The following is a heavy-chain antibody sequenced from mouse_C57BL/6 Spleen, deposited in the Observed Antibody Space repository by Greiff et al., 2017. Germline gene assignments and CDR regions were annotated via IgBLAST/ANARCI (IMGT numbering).Heavy chain of an antibody. CDR1: GYAFSSYW. Sequence: VKVVESGAELVKPGASVKISCKASGYAFSSYWMNWVKQRPGKGLEWIGQIYPGDGDTNYNGKFKGKATLTADKSSSTAYMQLSSLTSEDSAVYFCARGGPWDYWGQGTTLTVSS. CDR3: ARGGPWDY. V-gene: IGHV1-80*01. CDR2: IYPGDGDT. J-gene: IGHJ2*01.